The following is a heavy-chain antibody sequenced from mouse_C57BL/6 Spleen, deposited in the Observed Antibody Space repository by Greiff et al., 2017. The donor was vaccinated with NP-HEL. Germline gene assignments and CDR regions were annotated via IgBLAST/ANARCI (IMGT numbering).Heavy chain of an antibody. V-gene: IGHV1-55*01. J-gene: IGHJ1*03. CDR1: GYTFTSYW. Sequence: QVQLQQPGAELVKPGASVKMSCKASGYTFTSYWITWVKQRPGQGLEWIGDIYPGSGSTNYNEKFKSKATLTVDTSSSTAYMQLSSLTSEDSAVYYCARDPITTVVEYCDVWGTGTTVTVSS. D-gene: IGHD1-1*01. CDR2: IYPGSGST. CDR3: ARDPITTVVEYCDV.